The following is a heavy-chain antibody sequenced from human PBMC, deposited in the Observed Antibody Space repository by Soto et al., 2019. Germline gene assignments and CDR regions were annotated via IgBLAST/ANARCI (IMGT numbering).Heavy chain of an antibody. V-gene: IGHV4-59*01. D-gene: IGHD6-19*01. CDR2: FYYSGST. J-gene: IGHJ4*02. Sequence: SETRSLTCTVSGGSISSYYWSWIRQPPGKGLEWIGCFYYSGSTNYNPSLKSRVTISVDTSKKQFSLKLSSVTAADTAVYYCARGGWKLFDYWGQGTLVTVSS. CDR1: GGSISSYY. CDR3: ARGGWKLFDY.